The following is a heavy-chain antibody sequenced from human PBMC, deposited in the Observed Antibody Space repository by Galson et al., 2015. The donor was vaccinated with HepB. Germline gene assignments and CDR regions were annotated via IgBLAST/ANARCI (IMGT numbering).Heavy chain of an antibody. CDR3: ARGLDYSVSSGSSYFAM. V-gene: IGHV3-23*01. D-gene: IGHD3-22*01. Sequence: SLRLSCAASGFIFSNYAMSWVRQAPGKGLDRVSGISGSGGTTYYPDSVKGRFTIFRDNSKNLLYLQMNSLRADDTAVCYCARGLDYSVSSGSSYFAMWGQGTLVTVSS. CDR2: ISGSGGTT. J-gene: IGHJ4*02. CDR1: GFIFSNYA.